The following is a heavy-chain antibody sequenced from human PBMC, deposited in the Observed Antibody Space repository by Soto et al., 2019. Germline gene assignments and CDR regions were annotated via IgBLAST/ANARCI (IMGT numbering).Heavy chain of an antibody. CDR1: GFTFSDYY. CDR2: ISSTSTYT. V-gene: IGHV3-11*05. J-gene: IGHJ2*01. D-gene: IGHD5-12*01. Sequence: QVQLVESGGGLVKPGGSLRLSCAASGFTFSDYYMTWIRQAPGRGLEWVSYISSTSTYTNYADSVKGRFTISRDNAKNSLYLQMNSLRAEDTAVYYCARDDSGYAGDFDLWGRGTLVTVSS. CDR3: ARDDSGYAGDFDL.